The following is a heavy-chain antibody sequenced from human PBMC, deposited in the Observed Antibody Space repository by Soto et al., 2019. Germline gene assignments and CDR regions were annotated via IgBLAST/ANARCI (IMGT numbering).Heavy chain of an antibody. Sequence: PGGSLRLSCSASGFTFSSYPMHWVRQAPGKGLEWVSNIRSDRSATQYADSVKGRFTVSRDNAKNSLLLQMNSLRDEDTAVYYCARDSLYAFDIWGHGTVVTVSS. V-gene: IGHV3-48*02. CDR3: ARDSLYAFDI. CDR1: GFTFSSYP. J-gene: IGHJ3*02. CDR2: IRSDRSAT.